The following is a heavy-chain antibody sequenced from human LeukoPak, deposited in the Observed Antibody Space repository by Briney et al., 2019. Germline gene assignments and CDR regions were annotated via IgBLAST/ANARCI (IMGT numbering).Heavy chain of an antibody. D-gene: IGHD3-16*01. J-gene: IGHJ4*02. CDR1: GGSISSSNW. V-gene: IGHV4-4*02. CDR2: IYHSGST. CDR3: ARGDDSAESLDY. Sequence: SETLSLTCAVSGGSISSSNWWSWDRQPPGKGLEWIGEIYHSGSTNYNPSLKSRVTISVDKSKNQFSLRLHSVTAADTAVYFCARGDDSAESLDYWGQGTLVTVSS.